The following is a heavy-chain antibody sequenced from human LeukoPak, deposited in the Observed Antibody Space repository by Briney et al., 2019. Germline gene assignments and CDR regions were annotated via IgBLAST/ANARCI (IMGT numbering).Heavy chain of an antibody. CDR3: AKDLRPTTISYFDN. CDR2: ISRNGGEI. J-gene: IGHJ4*02. V-gene: IGHV3-23*01. Sequence: GGSLRLSCAASGFTFSSYGMHWVRQAPGKGLEWVSSISRNGGEIYYADSVKGRFTISRDNSKNTVYLQMSALRAEDTALYYCAKDLRPTTISYFDNWAREPWSPSPQ. CDR1: GFTFSSYG. D-gene: IGHD4/OR15-4a*01.